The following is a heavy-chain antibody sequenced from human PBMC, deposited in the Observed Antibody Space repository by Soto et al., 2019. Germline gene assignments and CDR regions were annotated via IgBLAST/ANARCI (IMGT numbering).Heavy chain of an antibody. CDR3: ARDKSRAPSDYHYYMDV. V-gene: IGHV4-39*07. D-gene: IGHD6-13*01. Sequence: SETLSLTCTVSGGSISSSSYYWGWIRQPPGKGLEWIGSIYYSGSTNYNPSLKSRVTISVDTSKNQFSLKLSSVTAADTAVYYCARDKSRAPSDYHYYMDVWGKGTTVTVSS. CDR2: IYYSGST. CDR1: GGSISSSSYY. J-gene: IGHJ6*03.